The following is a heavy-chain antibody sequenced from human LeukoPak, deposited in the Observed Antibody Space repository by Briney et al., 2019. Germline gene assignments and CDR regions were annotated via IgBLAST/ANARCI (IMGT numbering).Heavy chain of an antibody. CDR1: GGSISSDDYY. Sequence: SETLSLTCAVSGGSISSDDYYWSWIRQPPGKGLEWIGHVYYSGTTYYNPSLESRVTISIDTSKNQFSLKLSSVTAADTAVYYCARERIDYGDYVGYFDYWGRGTLVAVSS. CDR3: ARERIDYGDYVGYFDY. D-gene: IGHD4-17*01. J-gene: IGHJ4*02. CDR2: VYYSGTT. V-gene: IGHV4-30-4*01.